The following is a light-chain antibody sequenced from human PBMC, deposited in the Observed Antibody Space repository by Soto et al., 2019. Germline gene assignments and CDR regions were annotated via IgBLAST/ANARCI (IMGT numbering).Light chain of an antibody. CDR1: QSVGSN. CDR3: PHYDTWPGT. CDR2: GAS. Sequence: EIVMTQSPATLSVSPGERATLSCRASQSVGSNLAWYQQKPGQAPRLLFYGASTVASGIPARFSGSGSGTAFTLALSSLQSEDFAVYYCPHYDTWPGTFGQGTKLEI. V-gene: IGKV3-15*01. J-gene: IGKJ2*01.